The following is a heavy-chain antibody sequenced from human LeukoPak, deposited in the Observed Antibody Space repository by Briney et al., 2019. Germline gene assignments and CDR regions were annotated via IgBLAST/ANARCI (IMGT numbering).Heavy chain of an antibody. D-gene: IGHD6-13*01. CDR1: GGSISSYY. Sequence: SETLSLTRTVSGGSISSYYWSWIRQPPGKGLEWIGYIYTSGSTNYNPSLKSRVTISVDTSKNQFSLKLSSVTAADTAVYYCARLDSRPSSQYFDYWGQGTLVTVSS. CDR2: IYTSGST. CDR3: ARLDSRPSSQYFDY. J-gene: IGHJ4*02. V-gene: IGHV4-4*09.